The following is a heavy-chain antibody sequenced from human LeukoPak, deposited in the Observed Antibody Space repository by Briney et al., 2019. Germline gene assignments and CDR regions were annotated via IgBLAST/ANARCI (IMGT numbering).Heavy chain of an antibody. V-gene: IGHV3-7*01. D-gene: IGHD3-22*01. Sequence: GGSLRLSCAASGFTFSSYWMSWVRQAPGKGLEWVANIKQDGSEKYYVDSVKGRFTISRDNAKNSLYLQMNSLRAEDTAVYYCARDPHYYDSSGYYFLFDYWGQGTLVTVSS. CDR1: GFTFSSYW. J-gene: IGHJ4*02. CDR2: IKQDGSEK. CDR3: ARDPHYYDSSGYYFLFDY.